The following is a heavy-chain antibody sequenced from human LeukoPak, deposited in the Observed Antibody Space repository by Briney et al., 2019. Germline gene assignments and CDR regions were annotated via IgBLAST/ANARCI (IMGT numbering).Heavy chain of an antibody. V-gene: IGHV4-39*01. CDR3: AKRIAVAGSPYYFDY. CDR1: GGSISSSPYY. Sequence: SETLSLTCTVSGGSISSSPYYWGWIRQPPGKGLEWIGSIYYSGNTYYNPSLKSRVTISVDTSKNQFSLKLSSVTAADTSVYYCAKRIAVAGSPYYFDYWGQGTLVTVSS. CDR2: IYYSGNT. J-gene: IGHJ4*02. D-gene: IGHD6-19*01.